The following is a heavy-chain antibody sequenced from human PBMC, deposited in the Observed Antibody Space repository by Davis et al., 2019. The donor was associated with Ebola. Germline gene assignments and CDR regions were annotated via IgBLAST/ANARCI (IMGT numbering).Heavy chain of an antibody. CDR3: AKDSSGYYYGPPDY. V-gene: IGHV1-69*13. D-gene: IGHD3-22*01. CDR1: GGTFSSYA. CDR2: IIPIFGTA. Sequence: SVKVSCKASGGTFSSYAISWVRQAPGQGLEWMGGIIPIFGTANYAQKFQGRVTITADESTSTAYMELSSLRSEDTALYYCAKDSSGYYYGPPDYWGQGTLVTVSS. J-gene: IGHJ4*02.